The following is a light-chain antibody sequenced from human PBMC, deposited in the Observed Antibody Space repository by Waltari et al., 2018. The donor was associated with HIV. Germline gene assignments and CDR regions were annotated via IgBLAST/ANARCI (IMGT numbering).Light chain of an antibody. CDR3: QQYNPYPWT. J-gene: IGKJ1*01. Sequence: EIQMTQSPSTLSAFVGDRVTITCRASQSIKAWLAWYQQKPGKAPKLLIYKASTVEIGVPSRFSGSGSGTECTLTISSLQPDDFATYYCQQYNPYPWTFGQGTKVEVK. CDR1: QSIKAW. CDR2: KAS. V-gene: IGKV1-5*03.